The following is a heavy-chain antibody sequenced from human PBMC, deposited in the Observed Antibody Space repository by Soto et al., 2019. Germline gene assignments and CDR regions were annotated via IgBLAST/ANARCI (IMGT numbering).Heavy chain of an antibody. Sequence: QVQLQESGPGLVKPSETLSLTCTVSGGSISSYYWSWIRQPPGKGLEWIGYIYYSGSTNYNPSLKSRVTISVDTSKNQFSLKLSAVTAADTAVYYCARVKRAAMALYYYYGMDVWGQGTTVTVSS. D-gene: IGHD5-18*01. CDR1: GGSISSYY. CDR2: IYYSGST. CDR3: ARVKRAAMALYYYYGMDV. J-gene: IGHJ6*02. V-gene: IGHV4-59*01.